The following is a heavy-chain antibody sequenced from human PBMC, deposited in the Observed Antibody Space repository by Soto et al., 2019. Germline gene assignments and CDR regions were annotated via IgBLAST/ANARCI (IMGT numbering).Heavy chain of an antibody. CDR2: IYYSGST. CDR3: ARDPAYCSGGSCYGSFDY. J-gene: IGHJ4*02. D-gene: IGHD2-15*01. V-gene: IGHV4-59*01. Sequence: SSETLSLTCTVSGGSISSYYWSWIRQPPGKGLEWIGYIYYSGSTNYNPSLKSRVTISVDTSKNQFSLKLSSVTAADTAVYYCARDPAYCSGGSCYGSFDYWGQGTLVTVSS. CDR1: GGSISSYY.